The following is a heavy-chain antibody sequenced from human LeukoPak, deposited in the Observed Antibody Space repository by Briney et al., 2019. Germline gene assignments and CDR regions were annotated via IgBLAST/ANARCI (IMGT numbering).Heavy chain of an antibody. J-gene: IGHJ4*02. CDR2: IYSGGST. Sequence: GGSLRLSCAASGFTVSSNYMSWVRQAPGKGLEWVSIIYSGGSTYNADSVKGRFTISRDNSKNTLYLQMNSVRVEDTAVYFCAKDVKMFRGPMIMRHFDYWGQGTLVTVSS. D-gene: IGHD3-10*01. V-gene: IGHV3-66*01. CDR1: GFTVSSNY. CDR3: AKDVKMFRGPMIMRHFDY.